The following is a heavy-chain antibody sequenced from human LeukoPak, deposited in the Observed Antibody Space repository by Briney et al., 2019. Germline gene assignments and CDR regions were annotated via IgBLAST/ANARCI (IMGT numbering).Heavy chain of an antibody. CDR1: GFTFSSYA. V-gene: IGHV3-30*04. D-gene: IGHD2-15*01. CDR3: AVWGYCSGGSCSSLSYYYYYYMDV. Sequence: SGGSLRLSCAASGFTFSSYAMHWVRQAPGKGLEGVAVISYDGSNKYYADSVKGRFTISRDNSKNTLYLQMNSLRAEDTAVYYCAVWGYCSGGSCSSLSYYYYYYMDVWGKGTTVTVSS. CDR2: ISYDGSNK. J-gene: IGHJ6*03.